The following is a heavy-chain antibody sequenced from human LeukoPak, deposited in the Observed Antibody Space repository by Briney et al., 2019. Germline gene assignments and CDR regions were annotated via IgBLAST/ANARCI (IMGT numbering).Heavy chain of an antibody. V-gene: IGHV4-59*08. CDR2: IYYSGST. D-gene: IGHD4-17*01. CDR3: ARLGNDYGGNLDWFDP. Sequence: SETLSLTCTVSGGSISSYYWSWIRQPPGKGLEWLGYIYYSGSTNYNSSLKSRVTISVDTSKNQFSLKLSSVTAADTAVYYCARLGNDYGGNLDWFDPWGQGTLVTVSS. CDR1: GGSISSYY. J-gene: IGHJ5*02.